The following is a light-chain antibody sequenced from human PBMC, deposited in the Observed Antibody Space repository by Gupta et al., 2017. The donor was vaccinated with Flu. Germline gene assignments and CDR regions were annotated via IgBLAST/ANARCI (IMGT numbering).Light chain of an antibody. Sequence: DIQMTQSPSTLSASVGDRVTITCRASQSISSWLAWYQQKPGKAPKLLIYKASSLESGVPSRCSGSGSGTEFTLTISSLQPDDFATYYCQQYNSDSKTFGQGTKLEIK. V-gene: IGKV1-5*03. CDR2: KAS. CDR1: QSISSW. J-gene: IGKJ2*01. CDR3: QQYNSDSKT.